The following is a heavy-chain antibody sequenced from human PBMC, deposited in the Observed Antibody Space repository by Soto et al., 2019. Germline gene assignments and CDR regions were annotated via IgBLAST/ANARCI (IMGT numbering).Heavy chain of an antibody. J-gene: IGHJ3*02. Sequence: GGSLSLSCAASGFTFSSYAMHWVRQAPGKGLEYVSAISSNGGSTYYANSVKGRFTISRDNSKNTLYLQMGSLRAEDMAVYYCARNYGGNSYAFDIWGQGTMVTVSS. D-gene: IGHD2-21*02. CDR3: ARNYGGNSYAFDI. CDR2: ISSNGGST. CDR1: GFTFSSYA. V-gene: IGHV3-64*01.